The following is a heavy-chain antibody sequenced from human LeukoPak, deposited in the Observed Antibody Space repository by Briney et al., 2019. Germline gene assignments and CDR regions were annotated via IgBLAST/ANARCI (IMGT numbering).Heavy chain of an antibody. CDR1: GFTFSSYG. CDR3: AREGTKIQLWLRPKYYFDY. CDR2: IWYDGSNK. Sequence: PGGSLRLSCAASGFTFSSYGMHWVRQAPGKGLEWVAVIWYDGSNKYYADSVKGQFTISRDNSKNTLYLQMNSLRAEDTAVYYCAREGTKIQLWLRPKYYFDYWGQGTLVTVSS. D-gene: IGHD5-18*01. V-gene: IGHV3-33*01. J-gene: IGHJ4*02.